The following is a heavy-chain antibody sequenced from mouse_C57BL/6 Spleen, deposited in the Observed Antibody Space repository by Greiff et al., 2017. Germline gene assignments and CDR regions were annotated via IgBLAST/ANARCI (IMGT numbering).Heavy chain of an antibody. D-gene: IGHD1-1*01. CDR2: ISGGGGNT. J-gene: IGHJ1*03. CDR3: ARHADYYGSSYDWYFDV. CDR1: GFTFSSYT. V-gene: IGHV5-9*01. Sequence: EVQLVESGGGLVKPGGSLKLSCAASGFTFSSYTMSWVRQTPEKRLEWVATISGGGGNTYYPDSVKGRFTISRDTAKNTLYLQMSSLRSEDTALYYCARHADYYGSSYDWYFDVWGTGTTVTVSS.